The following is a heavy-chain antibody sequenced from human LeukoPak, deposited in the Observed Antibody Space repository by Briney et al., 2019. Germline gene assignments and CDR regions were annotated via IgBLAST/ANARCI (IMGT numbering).Heavy chain of an antibody. J-gene: IGHJ4*02. V-gene: IGHV3-21*01. CDR1: GLTFSTYS. CDR2: IDFSGDYI. CDR3: ARSVFSGVVAAQHELDD. Sequence: GGSLRLSCAASGLTFSTYSMNWVRQGPGKGLEWVSTIDFSGDYIYYADSLKGRFTISRDNAKNSVHLQMNSLRAEDTAVYYCARSVFSGVVAAQHELDDWGQGTLVTVSS. D-gene: IGHD2-15*01.